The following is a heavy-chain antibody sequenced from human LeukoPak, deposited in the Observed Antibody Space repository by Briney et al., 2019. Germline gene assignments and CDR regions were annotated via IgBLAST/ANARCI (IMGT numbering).Heavy chain of an antibody. Sequence: SETLSLTCTVSGGSISSYYWSWIRQPAGKGLEWIGRIYTSGSTNYNPSLKSRVTMSVDTSKNQFSLKLSSVTAADSAVYYCARTTEGGYTYNYFYYYYTDVWGKGTPVTISS. D-gene: IGHD5-18*01. CDR2: IYTSGST. V-gene: IGHV4-4*07. CDR3: ARTTEGGYTYNYFYYYYTDV. J-gene: IGHJ6*03. CDR1: GGSISSYY.